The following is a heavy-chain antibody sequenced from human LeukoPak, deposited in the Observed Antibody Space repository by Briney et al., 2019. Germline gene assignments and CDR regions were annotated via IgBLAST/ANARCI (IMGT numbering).Heavy chain of an antibody. CDR2: IHHSGST. CDR1: GYSISSGYY. V-gene: IGHV4-38-2*02. CDR3: ARIRMIGWYFDY. D-gene: IGHD2-21*01. J-gene: IGHJ4*02. Sequence: SETLSLTCTVSGYSISSGYYWGWIRQPPGKGLEWIGTIHHSGSTNYNPSLKSRVTIAVDTSKNQFSLKLSSVTAADTAVYYCARIRMIGWYFDYWGQGTLVTVSS.